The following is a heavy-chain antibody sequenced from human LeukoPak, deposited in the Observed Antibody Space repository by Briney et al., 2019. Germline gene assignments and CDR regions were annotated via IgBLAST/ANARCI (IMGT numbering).Heavy chain of an antibody. CDR2: IYYSGST. V-gene: IGHV4-39*01. Sequence: SETLSLTCTVSGGSISSSSYYWGWIRQPPGKGLEWFGSIYYSGSTYYNPSLKSRVTISVDTSKNQFSLKLSSVTAADTAVYYCARLYGGNSGRWFDPWGQGTLVTVSS. J-gene: IGHJ5*02. CDR1: GGSISSSSYY. CDR3: ARLYGGNSGRWFDP. D-gene: IGHD4-23*01.